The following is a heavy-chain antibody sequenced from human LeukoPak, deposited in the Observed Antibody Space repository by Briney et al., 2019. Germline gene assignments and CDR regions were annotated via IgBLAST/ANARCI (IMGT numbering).Heavy chain of an antibody. J-gene: IGHJ6*03. CDR2: IYHSGST. CDR1: GYSISSGYY. V-gene: IGHV4-38-2*02. CDR3: ARDERDYYYMDV. Sequence: PSETLSLTCTVSGYSISSGYYWGWIRQPPGKGLAWIGSIYHSGSTYYNPSLKSRVTISVDTSKNQFSLKLSSVTAADTAVYYCARDERDYYYMDVWGKGTTVTVSS.